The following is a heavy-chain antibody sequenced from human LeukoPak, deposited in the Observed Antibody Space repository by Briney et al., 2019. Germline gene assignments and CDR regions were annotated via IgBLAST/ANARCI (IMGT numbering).Heavy chain of an antibody. J-gene: IGHJ4*02. CDR2: ISFDGNNI. V-gene: IGHV3-30-3*01. D-gene: IGHD3-22*01. CDR1: AFTFSSSA. Sequence: PGGSLGLSCTGSAFTFSSSAFHWVRQASGKGLEWLSVISFDGNNIHYADSVKGRFTVFRDNSRHTLYLQMNSLGPEDTAVYYCATLYDSAGYYRTPNDSWGQGTLVTVSS. CDR3: ATLYDSAGYYRTPNDS.